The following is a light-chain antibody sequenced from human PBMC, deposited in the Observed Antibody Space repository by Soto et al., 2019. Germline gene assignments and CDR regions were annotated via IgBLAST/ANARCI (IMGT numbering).Light chain of an antibody. CDR1: QSVRSY. CDR2: DTS. CDR3: QQRSNWPPT. J-gene: IGKJ5*01. Sequence: IVLTQSPATLSLSPGERATLSCRASQSVRSYLAWYQHKPGQAPRLLIYDTSTRATGIPARFSGSGSGTDFTLTISSLEPEDFAVYYCQQRSNWPPTFGQGTRLEIK. V-gene: IGKV3-11*01.